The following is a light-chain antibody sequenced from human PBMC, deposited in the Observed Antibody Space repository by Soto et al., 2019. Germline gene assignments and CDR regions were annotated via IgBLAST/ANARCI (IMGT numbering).Light chain of an antibody. CDR3: SSYTSSITDV. V-gene: IGLV2-14*01. J-gene: IGLJ1*01. CDR1: SSDVGGYNY. CDR2: EVS. Sequence: QSALTQPASVSGSPGQSITISCTGTSSDVGGYNYVSWYQQHPGKAPKLMIYEVSNRPSGVSNRLSGSKSGNTASLTISGLQAEDEADYYCSSYTSSITDVFGTGTKLTVL.